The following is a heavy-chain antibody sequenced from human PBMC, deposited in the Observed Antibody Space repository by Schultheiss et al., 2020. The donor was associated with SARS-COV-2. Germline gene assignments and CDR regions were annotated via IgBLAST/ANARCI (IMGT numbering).Heavy chain of an antibody. D-gene: IGHD3-22*01. V-gene: IGHV3-74*01. Sequence: GGSLRLSCAASGFTFSNAWMSWVRQAPGKGLEWVSRINSDGSSTSYADSVKGRFTISRDNAKNSLSLQMISLRAEDTAVYYCARDRDRDYYDSSGYYAGWYFDLWGRGTLVTVSS. J-gene: IGHJ2*01. CDR3: ARDRDRDYYDSSGYYAGWYFDL. CDR2: INSDGSST. CDR1: GFTFSNAW.